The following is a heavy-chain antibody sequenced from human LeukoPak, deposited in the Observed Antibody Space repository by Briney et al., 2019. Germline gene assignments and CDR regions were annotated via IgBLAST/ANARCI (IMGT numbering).Heavy chain of an antibody. J-gene: IGHJ2*01. CDR1: GSIFTSYF. CDR2: TNHGGGST. V-gene: IGHV1-46*03. CDR3: ARDSAVPAASPSGYFDL. Sequence: ASVKVSFKGSGSIFTSYFMHGLRQAPAQGLEWMGITNHGGGSTSDAQKFQGRVTMTKDTSTSTVYMELSSLRSEDTAVYYCARDSAVPAASPSGYFDLCGRGTLVTVS. D-gene: IGHD2-2*01.